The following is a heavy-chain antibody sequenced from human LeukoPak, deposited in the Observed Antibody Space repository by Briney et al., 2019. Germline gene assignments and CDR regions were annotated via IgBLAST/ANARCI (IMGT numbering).Heavy chain of an antibody. CDR2: IYWDDDK. D-gene: IGHD2-15*01. CDR1: GFSLSTSGVG. V-gene: IGHV2-5*02. CDR3: AHSFRYCSGGSCYYGVFDY. Sequence: SGPTLVKPTQTVTLTCTFSGFSLSTSGVGVGWIRQPPGKALEWLALIYWDDDKRYSPSLKSRLTITKDTSKNQVVLTMTNMDPVDTATYYCAHSFRYCSGGSCYYGVFDYWGQGTLVTVSS. J-gene: IGHJ4*02.